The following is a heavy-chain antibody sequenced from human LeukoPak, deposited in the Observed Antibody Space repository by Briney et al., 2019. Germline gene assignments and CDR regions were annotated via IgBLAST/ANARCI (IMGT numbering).Heavy chain of an antibody. Sequence: SVKVSCKASGGTFSSYAISWVRQAPGQGLEWMGGIIPIFGTANYAQKFQGRVTITADKSTSTAYMELSSLRSEDTAVYYCARVDCSSTSCHIDYWGQGTLVTVSS. CDR1: GGTFSSYA. CDR2: IIPIFGTA. CDR3: ARVDCSSTSCHIDY. J-gene: IGHJ4*02. D-gene: IGHD2-2*01. V-gene: IGHV1-69*06.